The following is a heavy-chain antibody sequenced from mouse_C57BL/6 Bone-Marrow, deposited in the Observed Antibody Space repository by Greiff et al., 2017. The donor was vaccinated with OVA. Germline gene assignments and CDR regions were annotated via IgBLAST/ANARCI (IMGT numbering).Heavy chain of an antibody. CDR1: GYTFTSYW. CDR2: IHPNSGST. J-gene: IGHJ4*01. V-gene: IGHV1-64*01. Sequence: QVQLQQPGAELVKPGASVKLSCKASGYTFTSYWMHWVKQRPGQGLEWIGMIHPNSGSTNYNEKIKSKATLTVDKSSSTAYMQLSSLTSEDSAVYYCARSQIDYYGMDYWGQGTSVTVSS. CDR3: ARSQIDYYGMDY.